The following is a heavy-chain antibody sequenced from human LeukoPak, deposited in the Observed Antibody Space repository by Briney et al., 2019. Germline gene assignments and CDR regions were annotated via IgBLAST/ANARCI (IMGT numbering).Heavy chain of an antibody. CDR2: INAGNGNT. CDR1: GYTFASYT. D-gene: IGHD6-13*01. CDR3: ARGDSSSWYAGDWFDP. V-gene: IGHV1-3*01. J-gene: IGHJ5*02. Sequence: ASVKVSCKASGYTFASYTIHWVRQAPGQRLEWMGWINAGNGNTKYSQKFQGRVTITRDTSASTAYVELNSLRSEDTAVYYCARGDSSSWYAGDWFDPWGQGTLVTVPS.